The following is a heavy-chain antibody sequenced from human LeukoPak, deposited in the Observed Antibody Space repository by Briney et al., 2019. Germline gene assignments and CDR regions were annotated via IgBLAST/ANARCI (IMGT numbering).Heavy chain of an antibody. D-gene: IGHD6-13*01. CDR3: ARDAGQQLAFDY. V-gene: IGHV3-21*01. Sequence: XTFXXXSMNWVGQXPGKGLEVLSSISRTISSISYAPSLKGRFPISRDNAKNSLYLQMNRLRAEDTAVYYCARDAGQQLAFDYWGQGTLVTVSS. CDR2: ISRTISSI. CDR1: XTFXXXS. J-gene: IGHJ4*02.